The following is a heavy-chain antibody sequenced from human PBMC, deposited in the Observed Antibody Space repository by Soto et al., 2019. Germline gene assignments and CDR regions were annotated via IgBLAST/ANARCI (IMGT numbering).Heavy chain of an antibody. CDR3: AKGGPDGFCSGGRCYFDY. Sequence: DVQLVESGGGLVQPGRSLRLSCAASGFTFDDYAMRWVRRVPGKGLEWVSSISWNSNIIGYADSVKGRFTISRDNAKNSLYLQMNSLRPEDTALYYCAKGGPDGFCSGGRCYFDYWGQGTLVTVSS. CDR1: GFTFDDYA. CDR2: ISWNSNII. J-gene: IGHJ4*02. D-gene: IGHD2-15*01. V-gene: IGHV3-9*01.